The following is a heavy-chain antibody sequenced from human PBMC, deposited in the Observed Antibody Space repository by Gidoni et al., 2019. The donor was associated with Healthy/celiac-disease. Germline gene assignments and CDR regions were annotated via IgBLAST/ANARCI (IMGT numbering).Heavy chain of an antibody. J-gene: IGHJ3*02. Sequence: QVQLVQSGAEVKKPGASVKVSCKASGYTFTGYYIHWVRQAPGQGLEWMGWINPNSGGTNYAQKFQGRVTMTRDTSISTAYMELSRLRSDDTAVYYCARDPVGCSSTSCYMDYAFDIWGQGTMVTVSS. CDR1: GYTFTGYY. CDR3: ARDPVGCSSTSCYMDYAFDI. V-gene: IGHV1-2*02. CDR2: INPNSGGT. D-gene: IGHD2-2*02.